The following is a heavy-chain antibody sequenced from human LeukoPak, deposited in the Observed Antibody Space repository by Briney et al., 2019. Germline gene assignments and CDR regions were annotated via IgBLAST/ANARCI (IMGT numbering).Heavy chain of an antibody. CDR2: IYYTENT. D-gene: IGHD3-22*01. CDR3: AGGNFYDSRGHPYHFHY. V-gene: IGHV4-59*01. J-gene: IGHJ4*02. CDR1: GGSFTDYF. Sequence: SETLSLTCAVYGGSFTDYFWRWIRQPPGKGLEWIGYIYYTENTNYNPSLKSRVTISVDTSKNQFSLNLTSVTAADTAVYYCAGGNFYDSRGHPYHFHYWGQGTLVTVPS.